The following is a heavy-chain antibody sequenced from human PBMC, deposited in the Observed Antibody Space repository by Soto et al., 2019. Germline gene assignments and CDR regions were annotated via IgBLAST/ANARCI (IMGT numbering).Heavy chain of an antibody. V-gene: IGHV3-7*03. Sequence: GGSLRLSCVAPGFIISTYGMSWVRQAPGKGLEWVADIKQDGSQKYYADSAKGRFTISRDNAKNSLYLQMTSLRVEDTAVYYCARDGAALDIWGQGTTVTVSS. D-gene: IGHD6-25*01. J-gene: IGHJ6*02. CDR2: IKQDGSQK. CDR3: ARDGAALDI. CDR1: GFIISTYG.